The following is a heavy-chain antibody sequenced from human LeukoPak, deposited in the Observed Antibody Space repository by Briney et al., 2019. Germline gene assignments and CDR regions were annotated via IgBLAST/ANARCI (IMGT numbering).Heavy chain of an antibody. V-gene: IGHV3-33*01. D-gene: IGHD1-26*01. Sequence: PGGSLRLSCAASGFTFSSCGMHWVRQAPGKGLEWVAVIWYDGSNKYYADSVKGRFTISRGNSKNTLHLQMNSLREEDTAVYYCARQGYSGSYLKLKGFDYWGQGTLVTVSS. J-gene: IGHJ4*02. CDR2: IWYDGSNK. CDR3: ARQGYSGSYLKLKGFDY. CDR1: GFTFSSCG.